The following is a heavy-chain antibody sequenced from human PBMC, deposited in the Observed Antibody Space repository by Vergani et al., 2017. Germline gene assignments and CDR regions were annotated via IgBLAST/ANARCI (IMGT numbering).Heavy chain of an antibody. CDR1: GFPFSDYG. D-gene: IGHD1-1*01. V-gene: IGHV3-30*03. CDR2: ISYDGNKK. Sequence: QVQLVESGGGEVQPGRSLRLSCSAAGFPFSDYGVHWVRQAPGKGREWVSVISYDGNKKNYADSVKGRFTISRDNSKNTLYLEMNALRAEDTAVYYCARDFLTRVTTLDYYYMGVLGKGTTVTVSS. CDR3: ARDFLTRVTTLDYYYMGV. J-gene: IGHJ6*03.